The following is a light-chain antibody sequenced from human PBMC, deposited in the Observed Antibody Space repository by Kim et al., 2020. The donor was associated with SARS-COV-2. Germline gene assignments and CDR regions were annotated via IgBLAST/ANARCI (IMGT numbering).Light chain of an antibody. J-gene: IGKJ5*01. V-gene: IGKV3-20*01. Sequence: SPGESATLSCRASQSVTSNYLAWYQQTPGQAPRLLIYGASSSATGTPDRFSGSGSGTDFTLTISRLEPEDFAAYYCQQYGRSPITFGQGTRLEIK. CDR2: GAS. CDR3: QQYGRSPIT. CDR1: QSVTSNY.